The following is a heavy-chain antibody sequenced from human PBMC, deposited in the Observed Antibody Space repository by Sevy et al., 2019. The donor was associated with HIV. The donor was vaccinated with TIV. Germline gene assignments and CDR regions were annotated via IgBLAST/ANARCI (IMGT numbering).Heavy chain of an antibody. J-gene: IGHJ4*02. CDR1: GFTFSSYS. D-gene: IGHD2-2*01. CDR2: ISASSNYI. CDR3: ARGAGVDCSVSSCYLDFDY. Sequence: GGSLRLSCAASGFTFSSYSMNWVRQAPGKGLECVSYISASSNYIYYADSLKGRFTNSRDNAKNSLYLQMNSLRADDTTLYYCARGAGVDCSVSSCYLDFDYWGQGILVTVSS. V-gene: IGHV3-21*01.